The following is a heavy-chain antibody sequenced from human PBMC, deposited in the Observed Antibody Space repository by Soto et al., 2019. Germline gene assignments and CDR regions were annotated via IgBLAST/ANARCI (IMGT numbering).Heavy chain of an antibody. J-gene: IGHJ3*02. CDR1: GYTFTSYD. CDR3: ARRLMVGPAAAI. D-gene: IGHD2-2*01. Sequence: QVQLVQSGAEVKKPGASVKVSCKASGYTFTSYDINCVRQATGHGLERMGWINTNSGNTGNAQKFQGRVTMTRNTSITTDYMELSILRSEDTAVYYCARRLMVGPAAAIWGQGTMVTISS. CDR2: INTNSGNT. V-gene: IGHV1-8*01.